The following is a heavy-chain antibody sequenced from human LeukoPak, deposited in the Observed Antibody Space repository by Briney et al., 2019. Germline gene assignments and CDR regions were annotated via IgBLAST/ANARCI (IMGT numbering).Heavy chain of an antibody. CDR2: TVGGRPDT. Sequence: GGSLRLSCAASGFTFSNYAMSWVRQTPGKGLEWVAATVGGRPDTYHAESVKGRFTISRDNSKNTLYLQMNSLRAEDTAVYYCARDPVGYYYDSSGYYLPDYWGQGTLVTVSS. V-gene: IGHV3-23*01. D-gene: IGHD3-22*01. J-gene: IGHJ4*02. CDR3: ARDPVGYYYDSSGYYLPDY. CDR1: GFTFSNYA.